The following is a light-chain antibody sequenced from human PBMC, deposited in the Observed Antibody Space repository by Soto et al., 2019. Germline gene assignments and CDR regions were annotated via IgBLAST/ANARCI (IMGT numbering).Light chain of an antibody. V-gene: IGKV1-9*01. CDR3: LQYQSYWT. Sequence: DIQLTQSPSFLSASVGDRVTITCRASQGISSYFAWYQQKPGKAPNLLIYQASNLETGVPSRFTGSGSGTEFTLTISSLQPDDLATYYCLQYQSYWTFGQGTKVEVK. CDR2: QAS. CDR1: QGISSY. J-gene: IGKJ1*01.